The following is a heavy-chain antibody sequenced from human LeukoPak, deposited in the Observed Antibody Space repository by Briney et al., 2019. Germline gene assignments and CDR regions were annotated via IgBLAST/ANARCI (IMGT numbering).Heavy chain of an antibody. CDR2: ISGSGGST. Sequence: GASLRLSCAASGFTFSSYAMSWVRQAPGKGLERVSAISGSGGSTYYADSVKGRFTISRDNSKNTLYLQMNSLRAEDTAVYYCAKDQTPDFWSGYPYEGDAFDIWGQGTMVTVSS. V-gene: IGHV3-23*01. J-gene: IGHJ3*02. CDR1: GFTFSSYA. D-gene: IGHD3-3*01. CDR3: AKDQTPDFWSGYPYEGDAFDI.